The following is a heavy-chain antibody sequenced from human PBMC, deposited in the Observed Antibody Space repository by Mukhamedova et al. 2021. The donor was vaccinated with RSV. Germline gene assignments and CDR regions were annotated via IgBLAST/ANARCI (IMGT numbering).Heavy chain of an antibody. J-gene: IGHJ4*02. D-gene: IGHD3-9*01. Sequence: IRQRPGKGLEWIGYRYDNGRSYYNPSLESRVTISADTSENKIFLQMRFVTAADTAVYFCARAIDGLSSRPFDIWGQGALVTVSS. CDR3: ARAIDGLSSRPFDI. V-gene: IGHV4-31*02. CDR2: RYDNGRS.